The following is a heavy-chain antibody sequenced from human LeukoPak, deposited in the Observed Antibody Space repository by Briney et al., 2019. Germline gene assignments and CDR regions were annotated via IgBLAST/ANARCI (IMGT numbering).Heavy chain of an antibody. CDR3: ARMYVGSSSLFLRVYYYMDV. Sequence: SETLSLTCAVYGGSLSGYYWSWIRQPPGKGLEWIGEINHSGSTNYNPSLKSRVTISVDTSKNQFSLKLSSVTAADTAVYYCARMYVGSSSLFLRVYYYMDVWGKGTTVTVSS. J-gene: IGHJ6*03. V-gene: IGHV4-34*01. CDR1: GGSLSGYY. CDR2: INHSGST. D-gene: IGHD6-6*01.